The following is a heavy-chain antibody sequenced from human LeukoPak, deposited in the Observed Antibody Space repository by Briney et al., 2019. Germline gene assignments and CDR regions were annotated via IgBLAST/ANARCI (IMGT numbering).Heavy chain of an antibody. V-gene: IGHV1-8*01. Sequence: ASVKASCKASGYTFTSYDINWVRQATGQGLEWMGWMNPNSGNTGYAQKFQGRVTMTRNTSISTAYMELSSLRSEDTAVYYCARGVRAAAGAFDYWGQGTLVTVSS. J-gene: IGHJ4*02. CDR2: MNPNSGNT. CDR3: ARGVRAAAGAFDY. D-gene: IGHD6-13*01. CDR1: GYTFTSYD.